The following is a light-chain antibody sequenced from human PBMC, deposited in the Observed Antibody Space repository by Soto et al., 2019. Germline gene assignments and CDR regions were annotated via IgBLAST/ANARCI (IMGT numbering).Light chain of an antibody. CDR1: QSISSW. CDR3: QYYKESST. CDR2: EAS. V-gene: IGKV1-5*03. J-gene: IGKJ1*01. Sequence: DIQMTQSPPTLSASVGDRVTITCRASQSISSWLAWYQQKPGKAPKLLIHEASSSEIGVPPRFSGSGFGTEFTLTISSLQPDDFATYYCQYYKESSTFGQGTRLEIK.